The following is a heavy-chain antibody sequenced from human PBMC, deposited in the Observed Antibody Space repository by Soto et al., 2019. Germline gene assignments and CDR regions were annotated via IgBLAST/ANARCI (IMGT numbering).Heavy chain of an antibody. CDR1: GGSVDGYY. CDR2: IHHSGST. CDR3: ARGVDSWSGYLF. J-gene: IGHJ4*02. Sequence: QVHLQQWGAGLLKPSETLSLTCALYGGSVDGYYWSWIRQSPGKGLEWIGEIHHSGSTKYNPSLKGRVSLSVDTSTKHFSLKMTSMTAADRGVYYCARGVDSWSGYLFWGQGTPVTVSS. D-gene: IGHD3-3*01. V-gene: IGHV4-34*01.